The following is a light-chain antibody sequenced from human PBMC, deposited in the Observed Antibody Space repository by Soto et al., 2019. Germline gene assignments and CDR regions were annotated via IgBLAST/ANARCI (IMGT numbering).Light chain of an antibody. V-gene: IGKV3-20*01. Sequence: EIVLAQFPGTLSLSPGERATLSCRATQSVSRSYLAWYQQKPGQAPMLLIYGASIRATGIPDRFSVSGSGTDFTLTISRLEPEDFAVYYCQQYGSSPPTFGQGTKVDI. CDR2: GAS. CDR3: QQYGSSPPT. J-gene: IGKJ1*01. CDR1: QSVSRSY.